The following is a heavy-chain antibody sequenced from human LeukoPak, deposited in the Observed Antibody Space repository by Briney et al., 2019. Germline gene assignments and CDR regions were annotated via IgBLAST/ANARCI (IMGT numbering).Heavy chain of an antibody. J-gene: IGHJ4*02. CDR1: GGSISSYY. CDR2: INHSGST. CDR3: ARANRIAIAVAPEGGFDY. Sequence: SETLSLTCTVSGGSISSYYWSWIRQPPGKGLEWIGEINHSGSTNYNPSLKSRVTISEDASKNQFSLKLSSVTAADTAVYYCARANRIAIAVAPEGGFDYWGQGTLVTVSS. V-gene: IGHV4-34*01. D-gene: IGHD6-19*01.